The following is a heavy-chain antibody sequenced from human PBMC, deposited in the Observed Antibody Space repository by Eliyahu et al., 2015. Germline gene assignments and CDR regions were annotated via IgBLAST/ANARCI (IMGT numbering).Heavy chain of an antibody. CDR3: AHMLSNPLCFDH. D-gene: IGHD2/OR15-2a*01. Sequence: QITLKESGPTLVKPTQTLTLTCTFSGFXLXTXGVGVGWIRQPPGKALEWLALIYWDDDKYHSPSLKSRLTITKDTSKNQVVLTMTNMDTVDTATYYCAHMLSNPLCFDHWGQGTLVTVSS. CDR2: IYWDDDK. J-gene: IGHJ4*02. V-gene: IGHV2-5*02. CDR1: GFXLXTXGVG.